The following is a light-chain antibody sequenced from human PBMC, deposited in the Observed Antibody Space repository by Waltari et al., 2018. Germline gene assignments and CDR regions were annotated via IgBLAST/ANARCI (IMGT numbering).Light chain of an antibody. CDR3: AAWDDSLNGVV. Sequence: QSVLTQPPSASGTPGQRVTISCSGSSSNIGSNTVNCYQQLPGTAPKLLMYSNNQRPSGVPDRFSGSKSGTSASLAISGLQSEDEAHYYCAAWDDSLNGVVFGGGTKLTVL. CDR1: SSNIGSNT. V-gene: IGLV1-44*01. J-gene: IGLJ2*01. CDR2: SNN.